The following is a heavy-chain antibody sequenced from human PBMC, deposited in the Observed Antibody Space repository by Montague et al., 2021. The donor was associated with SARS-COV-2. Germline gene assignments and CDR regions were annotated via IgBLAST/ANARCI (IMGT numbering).Heavy chain of an antibody. CDR1: GGSISSGYSY. D-gene: IGHD4-17*01. CDR2: IYPGGNT. CDR3: ASVYTVTYYFDY. V-gene: IGHV4-61*02. Sequence: TLSLTCTVSGGSISSGYSYWSWIRQPAGKGLEWIGLIYPGGNTXYNPSPKSRVTISVDTSRNQFSLKLSSVTAADTAVYYCASVYTVTYYFDYWGRGTLVTVSS. J-gene: IGHJ4*02.